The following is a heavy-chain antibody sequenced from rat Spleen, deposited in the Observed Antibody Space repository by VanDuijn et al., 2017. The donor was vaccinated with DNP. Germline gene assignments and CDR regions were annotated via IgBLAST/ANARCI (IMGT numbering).Heavy chain of an antibody. Sequence: EVQLVESGGDLVQPGRSLKLSCAASGFTFSDYNMAWVRQAPKKGLEWVATIIYDGSRTYYRDSVKGRFTISRDNAKSTLYLQMDSLRSEDTATYYCATSPGPNWFAYWGQGTLVTVSS. CDR1: GFTFSDYN. V-gene: IGHV5S10*01. D-gene: IGHD1-4*01. J-gene: IGHJ3*01. CDR3: ATSPGPNWFAY. CDR2: IIYDGSRT.